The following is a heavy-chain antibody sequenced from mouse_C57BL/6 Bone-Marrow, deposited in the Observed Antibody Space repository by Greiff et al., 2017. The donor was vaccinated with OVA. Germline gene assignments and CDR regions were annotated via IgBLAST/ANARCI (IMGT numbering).Heavy chain of an antibody. D-gene: IGHD3-2*02. CDR2: IHPNSGST. Sequence: QVQLQQPGAELVKPGASVKLSCKASGYTFTSYWMHWVKQRPGQGLEWIGMIHPNSGSTNYNEKFKSKATLTVDNSSSTAYMQLSSLTSEDSAVYYCARGGQLRPLYFDYWGQGTTLTVSS. V-gene: IGHV1-64*01. J-gene: IGHJ2*01. CDR1: GYTFTSYW. CDR3: ARGGQLRPLYFDY.